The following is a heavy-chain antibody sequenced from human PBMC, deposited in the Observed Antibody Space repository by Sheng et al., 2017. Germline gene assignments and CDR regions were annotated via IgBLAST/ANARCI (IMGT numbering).Heavy chain of an antibody. D-gene: IGHD2-2*01. J-gene: IGHJ4*02. CDR3: ARDRRVGSRIVEVPGAIDY. CDR1: GFIFSSYG. V-gene: IGHV3-33*01. Sequence: QGHLVESGGDVVQPGRSLRLSCAASGFIFSSYGMHWVRQAPGKGLEWVAVIWYDGSNKYYGDSVKGRFTISRDNSKNTLYLQMNSLSAEDTAVYYCARDRRVGSRIVEVPGAIDYWGQGTLVTVSS. CDR2: IWYDGSNK.